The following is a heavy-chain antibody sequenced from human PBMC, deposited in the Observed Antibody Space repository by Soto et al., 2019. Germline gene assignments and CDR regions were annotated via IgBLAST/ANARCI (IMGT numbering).Heavy chain of an antibody. V-gene: IGHV4-61*01. CDR2: VYHTGRT. CDR1: GGSFKSGSYS. J-gene: IGHJ4*02. Sequence: QVQLQESGPGLVKPSETLSLTCTVSGGSFKSGSYSWSWIRQPPGKGLEWIGYVYHTGRTSYNPSLKSRVSISMDTSKNQFSLNLDSVTAADTAVYFCARDCAYFDSCGQGTLVTVSS. D-gene: IGHD2-21*01. CDR3: ARDCAYFDS.